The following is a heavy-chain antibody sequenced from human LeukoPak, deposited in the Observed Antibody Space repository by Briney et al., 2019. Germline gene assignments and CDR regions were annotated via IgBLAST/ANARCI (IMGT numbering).Heavy chain of an antibody. CDR2: IYYSGST. V-gene: IGHV4-31*03. Sequence: PSETLSLTCTVSGGSISSGGYYWSWLRQHPGKGLEWIGYIYYSGSTYYHPSLKSRVTISVDTSKNQFSLKLSSVTAADTAVYYCARVPYNSSPLANYYYYYMDVWGKGTTVTVSS. CDR3: ARVPYNSSPLANYYYYYMDV. D-gene: IGHD6-6*01. CDR1: GGSISSGGYY. J-gene: IGHJ6*03.